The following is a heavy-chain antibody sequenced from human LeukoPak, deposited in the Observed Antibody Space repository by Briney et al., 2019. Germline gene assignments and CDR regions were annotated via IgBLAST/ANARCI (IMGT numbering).Heavy chain of an antibody. CDR2: IVPMFGTT. CDR3: ARHQGYCSSTSCYETYYYYYYMDV. V-gene: IGHV1-69*13. J-gene: IGHJ6*03. CDR1: GGTFNSYA. Sequence: ASVKVSCKASGGTFNSYAITWVRQAPGQGLEWMGGIVPMFGTTNYAQKFQGRVTITADESTSTAYMELSSLRSEDTAVYYCARHQGYCSSTSCYETYYYYYYMDVWGKGTTVTISS. D-gene: IGHD2-2*01.